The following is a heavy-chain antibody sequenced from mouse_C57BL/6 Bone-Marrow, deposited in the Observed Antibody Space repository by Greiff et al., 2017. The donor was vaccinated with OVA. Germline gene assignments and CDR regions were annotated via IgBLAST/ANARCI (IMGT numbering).Heavy chain of an antibody. V-gene: IGHV1-5*01. CDR2: IYPGTRDT. D-gene: IGHD1-1*01. J-gene: IGHJ4*01. Sequence: VQLQQSGTVLARPGASVKMSCKTSGYTFTSYWMHWVKQRPGPGLEWIGAIYPGTRDTSYHQKFKGKAKLTAVTSASTAYMELSSLTNEDSAVYYCNYAPYAMDYWGQGTSVTVSS. CDR1: GYTFTSYW. CDR3: NYAPYAMDY.